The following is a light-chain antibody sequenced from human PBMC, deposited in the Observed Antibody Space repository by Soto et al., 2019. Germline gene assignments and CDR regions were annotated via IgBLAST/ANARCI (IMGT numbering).Light chain of an antibody. J-gene: IGLJ2*01. CDR1: RLGDKY. CDR3: QAWDTSTYVV. CDR2: QDT. Sequence: SYELTQPPSVSVSPGQTANITCSGDRLGDKYASWYQHKAGQSPVLVIYQDTRRPSGIPERFSGSNSGNTATLTISGTQAGDEADYYCQAWDTSTYVVFGGGTKLIVL. V-gene: IGLV3-1*01.